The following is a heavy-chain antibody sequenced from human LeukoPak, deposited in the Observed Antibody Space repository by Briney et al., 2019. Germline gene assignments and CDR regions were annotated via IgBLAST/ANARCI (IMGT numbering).Heavy chain of an antibody. CDR2: IYHSGST. Sequence: SETLSLTCTVSGGSITSNSYYWGWIRQPPGKGLECIGSIYHSGSTNYNPSLKSRVTISVDKSKNQFSLRLTSVTAADTAVYYCARNGYFAIDYWGQGTLVTVSS. CDR1: GGSITSNSYY. CDR3: ARNGYFAIDY. V-gene: IGHV4-39*07. J-gene: IGHJ4*02. D-gene: IGHD4-17*01.